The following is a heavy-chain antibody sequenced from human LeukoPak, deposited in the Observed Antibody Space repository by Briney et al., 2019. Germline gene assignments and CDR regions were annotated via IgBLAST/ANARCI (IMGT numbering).Heavy chain of an antibody. D-gene: IGHD6-19*01. CDR3: AKDIGAGDYYGMDV. CDR2: ISRNSGSI. CDR1: GFTFDDYA. J-gene: IGHJ6*02. V-gene: IGHV3-9*01. Sequence: GRSLRLSCAASGFTFDDYAMHWVRQAPGKGLEWVSGISRNSGSIGYADSVKGRFTISRDNAKNSLYLQMNSLRAEDTALYYCAKDIGAGDYYGMDVWGQGTTVTVSS.